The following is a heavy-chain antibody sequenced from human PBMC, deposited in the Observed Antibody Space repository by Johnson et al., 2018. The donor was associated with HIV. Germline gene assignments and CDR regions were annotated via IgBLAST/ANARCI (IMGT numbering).Heavy chain of an antibody. Sequence: QVQLVESGGGVVQPGRSLRLSCAASGFTFSSYAMNWVRQAPGKGLEWVALMSYDGSNKFYADSLKGRFTISRDNSKNTLYLQMNSLRAEDTAVYYCARDSTAGPDKGLDYVGAFDIWGQGTMVTVSS. CDR1: GFTFSSYA. D-gene: IGHD4-17*01. CDR2: MSYDGSNK. J-gene: IGHJ3*02. CDR3: ARDSTAGPDKGLDYVGAFDI. V-gene: IGHV3-30*04.